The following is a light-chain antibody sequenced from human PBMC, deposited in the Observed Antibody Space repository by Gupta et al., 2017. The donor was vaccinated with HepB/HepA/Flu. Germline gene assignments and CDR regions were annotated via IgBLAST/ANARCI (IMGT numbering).Light chain of an antibody. V-gene: IGKV3-15*01. CDR3: QQYKNWPPIT. J-gene: IGKJ4*01. CDR2: GAS. CDR1: QSVRSN. Sequence: EIVITHFPDPTSVYPGERATLSCRASQSVRSNLAWYKQKPGQAPRLLNYGASTRDTGIPARFSGSGSGTELTLTISSRQSEDFAVYYCQQYKNWPPITFGGGTKVEIK.